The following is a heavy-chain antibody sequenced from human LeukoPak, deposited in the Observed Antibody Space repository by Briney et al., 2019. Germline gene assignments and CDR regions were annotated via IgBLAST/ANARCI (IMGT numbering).Heavy chain of an antibody. CDR2: ISWNSGSI. CDR3: AKDMRGTYYDILTGYSFDY. J-gene: IGHJ4*02. CDR1: GFTFYDYA. V-gene: IGHV3-9*01. D-gene: IGHD3-9*01. Sequence: GGSLRLSCAASGFTFYDYAMHWVRHAPGKGLEGVSGISWNSGSIGYADSVKGRFTISRDNAKNSLYLQMNSLRAEDTALYYCAKDMRGTYYDILTGYSFDYWGQGTRVTVSS.